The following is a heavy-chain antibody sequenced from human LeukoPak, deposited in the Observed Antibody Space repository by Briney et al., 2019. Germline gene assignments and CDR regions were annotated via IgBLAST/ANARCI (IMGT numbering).Heavy chain of an antibody. D-gene: IGHD2-2*02. V-gene: IGHV4-30-4*08. CDR3: ARRPDCSSTSCYSFWFDP. Sequence: SQTLSLTCTVSGGSISSGDYYWSWIRQPPRKGLEWIGYIYYSGSTYYNPSLKSRVTISVDTSKNQFSLELSSVTAADTAVYYCARRPDCSSTSCYSFWFDPWGQGTLVTVSS. CDR1: GGSISSGDYY. J-gene: IGHJ5*02. CDR2: IYYSGST.